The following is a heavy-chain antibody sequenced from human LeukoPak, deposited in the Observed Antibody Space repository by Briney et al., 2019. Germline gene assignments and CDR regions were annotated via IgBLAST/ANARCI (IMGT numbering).Heavy chain of an antibody. J-gene: IGHJ5*02. Sequence: PSETLSLTCTVSGYSISSGYYWGWIRQPPGKGLEWIGSIYHSGSTYYNPSLKSRVTMSVDTSKNQFSLKLSSVTAADTAVYYCARPHRYYYGSGSYAYDPWGQGTLVTVSS. CDR2: IYHSGST. V-gene: IGHV4-38-2*02. CDR1: GYSISSGYY. D-gene: IGHD3-10*01. CDR3: ARPHRYYYGSGSYAYDP.